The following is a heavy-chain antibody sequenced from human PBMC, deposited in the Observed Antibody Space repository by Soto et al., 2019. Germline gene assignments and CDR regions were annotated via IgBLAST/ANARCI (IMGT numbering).Heavy chain of an antibody. CDR3: AKGLAVEVYYYYYMDV. CDR1: GFTFSSYG. J-gene: IGHJ6*03. Sequence: GGSLRLSCAASGFTFSSYGMHWVRQAPGKGLEWVAVISYDGSNKYYADSVKGRFTISRDNSKNTLYLQMNSLRAEDTAVYYCAKGLAVEVYYYYYMDVWGKGTTVTVSS. D-gene: IGHD6-19*01. V-gene: IGHV3-30*18. CDR2: ISYDGSNK.